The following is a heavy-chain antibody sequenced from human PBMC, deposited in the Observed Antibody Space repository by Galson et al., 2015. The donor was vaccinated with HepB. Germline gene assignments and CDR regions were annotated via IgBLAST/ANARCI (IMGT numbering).Heavy chain of an antibody. CDR3: ARDKTPDYYDSIDAFDI. V-gene: IGHV3-53*01. CDR1: GFTVSSNY. D-gene: IGHD3-22*01. CDR2: IYSGGST. Sequence: SLRLSCAASGFTVSSNYMSWVRQAPGKGLEWVSVIYSGGSTYYADSVKGRFTISRDNSKNTLYLQMNSLRAEDTAVYYCARDKTPDYYDSIDAFDIWGQGTMVTVSS. J-gene: IGHJ3*02.